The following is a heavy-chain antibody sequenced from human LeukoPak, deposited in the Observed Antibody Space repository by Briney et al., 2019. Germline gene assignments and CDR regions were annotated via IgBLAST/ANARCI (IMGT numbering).Heavy chain of an antibody. CDR1: GCTFSNYG. Sequence: GGSLRLSCAASGCTFSNYGMHWVRQAPGKGLEWXXXXWYDGSNKYYADSVKGRFTISRDNSKNPLYLQMNSLRAEDTAVYYCASGRRDSRGYYYFDYWGQGTLVTVSS. CDR2: XWYDGSNK. V-gene: IGHV3-33*01. J-gene: IGHJ4*02. CDR3: ASGRRDSRGYYYFDY. D-gene: IGHD3-22*01.